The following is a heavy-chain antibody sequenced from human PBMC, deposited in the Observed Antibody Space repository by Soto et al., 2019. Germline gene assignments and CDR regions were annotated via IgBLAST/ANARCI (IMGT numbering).Heavy chain of an antibody. CDR1: GGSISSSSYY. D-gene: IGHD6-6*01. CDR2: IYYSGST. Sequence: QLQLQESGPGLVKPSETLSLTCTVSGGSISSSSYYWGWIRQPPGKGLEWIGSIYYSGSTYYNPSLKSRVTISVDTSKNQFSLKLSSVTASVTAVYYCASLYSSFEWGINGDNWFDPWGQGTLVTVSS. J-gene: IGHJ5*02. V-gene: IGHV4-39*01. CDR3: ASLYSSFEWGINGDNWFDP.